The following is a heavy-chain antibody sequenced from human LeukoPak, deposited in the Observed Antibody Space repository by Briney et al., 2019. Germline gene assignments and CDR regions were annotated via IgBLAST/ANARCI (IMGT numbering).Heavy chain of an antibody. D-gene: IGHD3-22*01. CDR3: ARTTYYYDSSGYYPLPFDY. CDR1: GASISSSRYY. V-gene: IGHV4-39*07. CDR2: IFYTGST. Sequence: SETLSLTCSVSGASISSSRYYWGWIRQPPGKGLEWIVNIFYTGSTFYNPSLKSRVTISVDTSKNQFSLKLSSVTAADTAVYYCARTTYYYDSSGYYPLPFDYWGQGTLVTVSS. J-gene: IGHJ4*02.